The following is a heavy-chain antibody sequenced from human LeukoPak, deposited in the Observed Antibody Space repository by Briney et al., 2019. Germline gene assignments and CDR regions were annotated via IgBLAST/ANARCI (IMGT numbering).Heavy chain of an antibody. D-gene: IGHD2-2*01. Sequence: SETLSLTCTVSGGSISSSSYYWGWIRQPPGKGLEWVGKVNHSGSTYYNPSLKSRVTFSVDTSKKQFSLKLTSVTAADTAVYYCARAAYCSSTNCYGFDYWGQGTLVTVSS. CDR3: ARAAYCSSTNCYGFDY. J-gene: IGHJ4*02. CDR1: GGSISSSSYY. V-gene: IGHV4-39*07. CDR2: VNHSGST.